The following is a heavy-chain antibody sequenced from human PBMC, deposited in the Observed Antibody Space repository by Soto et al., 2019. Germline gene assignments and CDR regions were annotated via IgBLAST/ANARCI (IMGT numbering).Heavy chain of an antibody. CDR3: AHRQAQGIGLAGTFDS. CDR2: IYWDDDK. J-gene: IGHJ4*02. Sequence: SGPNLVNTTQTLTMTLTFSGFSFSTTRVGVGWIRQPPGKALEWLALIYWDDDKRYSPSLKSRLTITKDTSKNQVVLTMTNMDPVDTATYYCAHRQAQGIGLAGTFDSWGQGTLVTSPQ. V-gene: IGHV2-5*02. CDR1: GFSFSTTRVG. D-gene: IGHD6-19*01.